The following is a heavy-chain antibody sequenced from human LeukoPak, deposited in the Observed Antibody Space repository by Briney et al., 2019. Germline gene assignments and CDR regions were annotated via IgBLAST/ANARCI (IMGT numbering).Heavy chain of an antibody. CDR1: GYSISSGYY. CDR3: ARAIRITMIVVVSHDAFDI. CDR2: IYHSGST. D-gene: IGHD3-22*01. V-gene: IGHV4-38-2*02. Sequence: SETLSLTCTVSGYSISSGYYWGWIRQPPGKGLEWIGSIYHSGSTYYNPSLKSRVTISVDTSKNQFSLKLSSVTAADTAVYYCARAIRITMIVVVSHDAFDIWGQGTMVTVSS. J-gene: IGHJ3*02.